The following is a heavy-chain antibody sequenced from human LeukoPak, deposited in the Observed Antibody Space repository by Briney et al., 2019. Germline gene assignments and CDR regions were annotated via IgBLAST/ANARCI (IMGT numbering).Heavy chain of an antibody. V-gene: IGHV3-11*06. CDR1: GFTFSDYY. CDR2: ISSSSSYT. J-gene: IGHJ5*02. Sequence: GGSLRLSCAASGFTFSDYYMSWIRQAPGKGLEWVSYISSSSSYTNYADSVKGRFTISRDNAKNSLYLQMNSLRAEDTAVYYCARDGRSVPNSFDPWGQGTLVTVSS. CDR3: ARDGRSVPNSFDP.